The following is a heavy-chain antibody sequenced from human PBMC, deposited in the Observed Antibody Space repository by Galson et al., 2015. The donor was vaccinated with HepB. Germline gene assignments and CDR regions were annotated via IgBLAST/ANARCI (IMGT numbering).Heavy chain of an antibody. CDR2: ISYDGSNK. CDR3: ARPPYDYVWGSYLNDAFDI. CDR1: GFTFSSYA. Sequence: SLRLSCAASGFTFSSYAMHWVRQAPGKGLEWVAVISYDGSNKYYADSVKGRFTISRDNSKNTLYLQMNSLRVEDTAVYYCARPPYDYVWGSYLNDAFDIWGQGTMVTVSS. J-gene: IGHJ3*02. V-gene: IGHV3-30-3*01. D-gene: IGHD3-16*02.